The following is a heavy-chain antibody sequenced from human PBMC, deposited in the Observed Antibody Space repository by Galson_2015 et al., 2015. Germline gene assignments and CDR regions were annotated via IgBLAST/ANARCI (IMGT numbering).Heavy chain of an antibody. D-gene: IGHD2-2*01. Sequence: SLRLSCAASGFTVRTNYMSWVRQAPGKGLEWVSVIYSDDNTYYADSVKGRFTISRDISRNTVYLQMNSLRAEDTAAYYCARGRDQFCLSSSCFAVDYWGQGTLVTVSS. J-gene: IGHJ4*02. CDR1: GFTVRTNY. V-gene: IGHV3-53*01. CDR2: IYSDDNT. CDR3: ARGRDQFCLSSSCFAVDY.